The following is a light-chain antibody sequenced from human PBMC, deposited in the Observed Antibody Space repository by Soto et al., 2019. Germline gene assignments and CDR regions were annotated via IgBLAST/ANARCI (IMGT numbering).Light chain of an antibody. V-gene: IGKV3-20*01. CDR1: QSVDSRY. Sequence: EIVLTQSPGTLSLSPGERATLTCRASQSVDSRYFAWYQQQPGQAPRLLIYGASYRATGIPDRFSGRGSGTDFTLNISRLEPEDFAMYYCQQYHNSPRTFCQGTKVEIK. CDR3: QQYHNSPRT. J-gene: IGKJ1*01. CDR2: GAS.